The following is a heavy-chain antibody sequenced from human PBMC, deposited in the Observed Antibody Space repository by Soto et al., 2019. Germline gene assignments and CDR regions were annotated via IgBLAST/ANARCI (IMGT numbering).Heavy chain of an antibody. D-gene: IGHD6-13*01. Sequence: PXQTLSVPWSVACGSFRGYYWGWIRQPPGKGLEWIGEIRHSGSTIYNPSLKSRVTISVDTSNNQFSLKLSSVTAADTAVYYCAARGSSFSSSSTDDYWGQGILVTVSS. V-gene: IGHV4-34*01. J-gene: IGHJ4*02. CDR3: AARGSSFSSSSTDDY. CDR1: CGSFRGYY. CDR2: IRHSGST.